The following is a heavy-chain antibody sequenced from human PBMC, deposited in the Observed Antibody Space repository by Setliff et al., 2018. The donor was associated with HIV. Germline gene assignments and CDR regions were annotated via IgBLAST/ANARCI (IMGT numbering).Heavy chain of an antibody. Sequence: SETLSLTCTVSGGSISSGSHYWTWIRQPAGKGLEWIGHIHTSGSTNYNPSLETRVTISVDTSKNQFSLKLSSVTAADTAVYYCARGPARAVARPGWLDPWGQGTLVTVSS. CDR2: IHTSGST. D-gene: IGHD6-19*01. CDR1: GGSISSGSHY. V-gene: IGHV4-61*09. CDR3: ARGPARAVARPGWLDP. J-gene: IGHJ5*02.